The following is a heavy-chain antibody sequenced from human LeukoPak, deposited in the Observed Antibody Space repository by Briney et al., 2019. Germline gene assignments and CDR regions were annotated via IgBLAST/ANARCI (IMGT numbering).Heavy chain of an antibody. D-gene: IGHD7-27*01. Sequence: PGGSLRLSCAASGFTFSDYYMSWIRQAPGKGLEWVSYVSGSSDVIQYADSVKGRFTISRDNAKNSLSLQMNSLRAEDTAVYYCARGSVNWDNWFDPWGQGVLVTVSS. CDR3: ARGSVNWDNWFDP. V-gene: IGHV3-11*06. CDR2: VSGSSDVI. CDR1: GFTFSDYY. J-gene: IGHJ5*02.